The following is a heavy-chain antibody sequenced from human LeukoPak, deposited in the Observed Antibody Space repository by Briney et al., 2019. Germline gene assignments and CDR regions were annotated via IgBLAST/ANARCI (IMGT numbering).Heavy chain of an antibody. V-gene: IGHV1-2*02. CDR3: ARGHYYDSSGYYVD. Sequence: GASVKVSCKASGYTFTGYYMHWVRQAPGRGLEWMGWINPNSGGTNYAQKFQGRVTMTRDTSTSTVHMELSSLRSEDTAVYYCARGHYYDSSGYYVDWGQGTLVTVSS. CDR2: INPNSGGT. CDR1: GYTFTGYY. J-gene: IGHJ4*02. D-gene: IGHD3-22*01.